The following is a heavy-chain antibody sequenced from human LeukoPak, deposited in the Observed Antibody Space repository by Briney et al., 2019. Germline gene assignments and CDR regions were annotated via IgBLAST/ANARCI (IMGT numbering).Heavy chain of an antibody. D-gene: IGHD3-9*01. CDR3: ARERTGILTGYTIDY. J-gene: IGHJ4*02. CDR2: IYTSGST. V-gene: IGHV4-4*07. CDR1: GGSISSYY. Sequence: SETLSLTCTVSGGSISSYYWSWIRQPAGKGLEWIGRIYTSGSTNYNPSLKSRVTMSVDTSKNQFSLKLSSVTAADTAVYYCARERTGILTGYTIDYWGQGTLVTVSS.